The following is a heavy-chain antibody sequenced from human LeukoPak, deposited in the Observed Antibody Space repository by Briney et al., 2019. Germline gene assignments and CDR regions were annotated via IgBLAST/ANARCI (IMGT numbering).Heavy chain of an antibody. V-gene: IGHV4-59*12. CDR2: IYDIGSI. D-gene: IGHD2-15*01. J-gene: IGHJ4*02. CDR1: GGSIKNYY. Sequence: SETLSLTCTVSGGSIKNYYWSWIRQPPGKGLEWIGYIYDIGSISYNPSLRSRVTISVDTSKNQFSLKLSSVTAADTAVYYCAREREAGGPGDYWGQGTLVTVSS. CDR3: AREREAGGPGDY.